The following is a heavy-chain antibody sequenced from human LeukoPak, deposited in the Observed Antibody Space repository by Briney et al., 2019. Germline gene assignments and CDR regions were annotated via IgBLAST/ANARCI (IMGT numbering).Heavy chain of an antibody. J-gene: IGHJ3*02. CDR2: ISSSSSNI. CDR3: ARATYYYDSSGYYLNDAFDI. D-gene: IGHD3-22*01. V-gene: IGHV3-21*01. Sequence: GGSLRLSCAASGFTFSSYSMNWVRQAPGKGLEWVSSISSSSSNIYYADSVKGRFTISRDNAKNSLYLQMNSLRAEDTAVYYCARATYYYDSSGYYLNDAFDIWGQGTMVTVSS. CDR1: GFTFSSYS.